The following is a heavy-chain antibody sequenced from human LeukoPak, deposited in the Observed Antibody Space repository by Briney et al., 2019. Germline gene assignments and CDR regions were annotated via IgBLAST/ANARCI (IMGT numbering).Heavy chain of an antibody. CDR3: ARVVAGRRFYP. CDR2: IYYSGSS. Sequence: PSGTLSLTCAVTGGSISSDNWWIWVRQPPGKGLEWIGYIYYSGSSNYNPSLKSPVTISVDTSKNQFSLKVNSVTAADTAVYYCARVVAGRRFYPWGQGTLVTVSS. D-gene: IGHD6-19*01. V-gene: IGHV4-4*02. CDR1: GGSISSDNW. J-gene: IGHJ5*02.